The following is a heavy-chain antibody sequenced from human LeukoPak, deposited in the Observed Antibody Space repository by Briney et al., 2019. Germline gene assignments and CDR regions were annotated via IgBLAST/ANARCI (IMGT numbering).Heavy chain of an antibody. D-gene: IGHD4/OR15-4a*01. CDR1: GFTFSSYG. J-gene: IGHJ4*02. V-gene: IGHV3-48*04. CDR3: AREVPSMDY. Sequence: GGSLRLSCAASGFTFSSYGMNWVRQAPGKGLEWVSYISSSGSTIYYADSVKGRFTISRDNAKNSLYLQMNSLRAEDTAVYYCAREVPSMDYWGQGTLVTVSS. CDR2: ISSSGSTI.